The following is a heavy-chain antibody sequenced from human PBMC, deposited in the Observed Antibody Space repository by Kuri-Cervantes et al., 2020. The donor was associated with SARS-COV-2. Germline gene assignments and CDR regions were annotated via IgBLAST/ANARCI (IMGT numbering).Heavy chain of an antibody. V-gene: IGHV4-39*01. Sequence: GSLRLSCTVSGASISSSTYYWGWIRQSPGKGLEWLGSIYESGDTYYSSSLKSRVTISVDTSKNQFSLKLSSVTAADTAVYYCARHEVLITFGGVIVSYFDYWGQGTLVTVSS. D-gene: IGHD3-16*02. CDR1: GASISSSTYY. CDR2: IYESGDT. J-gene: IGHJ4*02. CDR3: ARHEVLITFGGVIVSYFDY.